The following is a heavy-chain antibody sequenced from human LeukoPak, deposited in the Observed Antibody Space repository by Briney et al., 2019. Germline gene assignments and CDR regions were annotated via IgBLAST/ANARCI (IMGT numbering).Heavy chain of an antibody. D-gene: IGHD6-13*01. V-gene: IGHV3-21*01. CDR3: ARATSSSWYNVYFDY. CDR1: GFIFSSYN. CDR2: ISSSSSLI. Sequence: PGGPLRLSCAASGFIFSSYNMNWVRQAPGKGLEWVSSISSSSSLIYHADSMKGRLTISRDNAKKSLYLQMNSLRAEDTAVYYCARATSSSWYNVYFDYWGQGTLVTVSS. J-gene: IGHJ4*02.